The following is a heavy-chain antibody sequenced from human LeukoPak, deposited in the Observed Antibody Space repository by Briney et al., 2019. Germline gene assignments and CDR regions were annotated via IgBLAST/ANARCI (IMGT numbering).Heavy chain of an antibody. CDR2: ISYDGSNK. V-gene: IGHV3-30-3*01. D-gene: IGHD6-19*01. J-gene: IGHJ3*02. CDR3: ARESRLGGDAFDI. Sequence: PGRSLRLSCAASGFTFSSYAMHWVRQAPGKGLEWVAVISYDGSNKYYADSVKGRFTISRDNSKNTLYLQMNSLRAEDTAVYYCARESRLGGDAFDIWGQGTMVTVSS. CDR1: GFTFSSYA.